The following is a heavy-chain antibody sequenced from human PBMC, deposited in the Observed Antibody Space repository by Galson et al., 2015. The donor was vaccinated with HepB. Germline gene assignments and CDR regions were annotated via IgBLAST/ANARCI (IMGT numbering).Heavy chain of an antibody. D-gene: IGHD1-7*01. Sequence: SVKVSCKASGGTFSSYAISWVRQAPGQGLEWMGGIIPFFVTANYAQKFQGRLAITADESTSTSYMELYSLTSEDTAIYYCARDLVGGHKLNYILDAFDVWGQGTMVIVSS. CDR2: IIPFFVTA. V-gene: IGHV1-69*13. CDR3: ARDLVGGHKLNYILDAFDV. CDR1: GGTFSSYA. J-gene: IGHJ3*01.